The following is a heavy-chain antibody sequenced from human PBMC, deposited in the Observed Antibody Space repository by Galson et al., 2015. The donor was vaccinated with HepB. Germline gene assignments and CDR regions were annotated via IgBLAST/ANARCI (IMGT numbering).Heavy chain of an antibody. J-gene: IGHJ5*02. V-gene: IGHV1-2*06. CDR1: GYTFTGYY. CDR2: INPNSGGT. Sequence: SVKVSCKASGYTFTGYYMHWVRQAPGQGLEWMGRINPNSGGTNYAQKFQGRVTMTRDTSISTAYMELSRLRSDDTAVYYCARDMGIAARRGQDFFWFDPWGQGTLVTVSS. D-gene: IGHD6-6*01. CDR3: ARDMGIAARRGQDFFWFDP.